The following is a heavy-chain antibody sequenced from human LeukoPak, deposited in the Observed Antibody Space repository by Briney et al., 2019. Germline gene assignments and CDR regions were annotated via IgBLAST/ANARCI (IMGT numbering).Heavy chain of an antibody. Sequence: ASVKGSCKASGYTFTSYYMHWVRQAPGQGLEWMGIINPSGCSTGYAQKFQGRVTMTRDMSTSTDYMELSSLRSEDTAIYYCARDNSVGDNAWWFDPWGQGTLVTVSS. J-gene: IGHJ5*02. CDR1: GYTFTSYY. V-gene: IGHV1-46*01. CDR3: ARDNSVGDNAWWFDP. D-gene: IGHD1-26*01. CDR2: INPSGCST.